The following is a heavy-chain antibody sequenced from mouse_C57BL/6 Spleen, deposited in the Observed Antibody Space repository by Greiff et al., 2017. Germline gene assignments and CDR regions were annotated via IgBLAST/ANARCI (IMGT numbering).Heavy chain of an antibody. D-gene: IGHD1-1*01. CDR2: ISYDGSN. J-gene: IGHJ3*01. Sequence: ESGPGLVKPSQSLSLTCSVTGYSITSGYYWNWIRQFPGNKLEWMGYISYDGSNNYNPSLKNRISITRDTSKNQFFLKLNSVTTEDTATYYCARDDYYGSSYFAYWGQGTLVTVSA. CDR3: ARDDYYGSSYFAY. CDR1: GYSITSGYY. V-gene: IGHV3-6*01.